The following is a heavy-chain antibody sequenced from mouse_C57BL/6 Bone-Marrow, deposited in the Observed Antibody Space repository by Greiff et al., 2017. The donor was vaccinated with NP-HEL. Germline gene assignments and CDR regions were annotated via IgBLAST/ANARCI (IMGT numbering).Heavy chain of an antibody. V-gene: IGHV1-47*01. CDR1: GYTFTTYP. J-gene: IGHJ2*01. D-gene: IGHD2-10*02. CDR2: FHPYNDDT. CDR3: ARRYGNYGESPYFDY. Sequence: QVQLKQSGAELVKPGASVKMSCKASGYTFTTYPIEWMKQNHGKSLEWIGNFHPYNDDTKYNEKFKGKATLTVEKSSSTVYLELSRLTSDDSAVYYCARRYGNYGESPYFDYWGQGTTLTVSS.